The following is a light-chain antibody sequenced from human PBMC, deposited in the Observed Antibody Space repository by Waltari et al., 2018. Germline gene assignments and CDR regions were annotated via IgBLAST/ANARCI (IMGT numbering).Light chain of an antibody. CDR3: QSYDSSLSAWV. CDR2: ANT. CDR1: TSNIGATYD. J-gene: IGLJ3*02. Sequence: QSVLAQPPSVSGAPGQRVTISCTGSTSNIGATYDPHRDQQVPGTAPNLLIHANTNRPSGVPDRFAGSKSGTSASLAITGLQAEDEADYYCQSYDSSLSAWVFGGGTKLTVL. V-gene: IGLV1-40*01.